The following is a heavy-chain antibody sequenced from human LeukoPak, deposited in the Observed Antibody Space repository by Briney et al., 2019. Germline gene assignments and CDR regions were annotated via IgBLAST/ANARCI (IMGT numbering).Heavy chain of an antibody. V-gene: IGHV3-13*01. CDR1: GFTFSSYD. CDR3: ARSGRYYDILTGYYIYYYGMDA. J-gene: IGHJ6*02. D-gene: IGHD3-9*01. CDR2: IGTAGDT. Sequence: GGSLRLSCAASGFTFSSYDMHWVRQATGKGLEWVSAIGTAGDTYYPGSVKGRFTISRENAKNSLYLQMNSLRAGDTAVYYCARSGRYYDILTGYYIYYYGMDAWGQGTTVTVSS.